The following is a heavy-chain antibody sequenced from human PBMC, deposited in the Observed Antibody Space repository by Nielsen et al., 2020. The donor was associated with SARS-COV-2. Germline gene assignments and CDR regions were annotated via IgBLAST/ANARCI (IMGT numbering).Heavy chain of an antibody. CDR2: ISSSSSSYT. CDR3: TRAGQLELSWFDP. V-gene: IGHV3-11*06. D-gene: IGHD1-1*01. Sequence: GESLKISCAASGFTFSDYYMSWIRQAPGKGLEWVSYISSSSSSYTNYADSVKGRFTISRDNAKNSLYLQMNSLRAEDTAVYYCTRAGQLELSWFDPWGQGTLVTVSS. J-gene: IGHJ5*02. CDR1: GFTFSDYY.